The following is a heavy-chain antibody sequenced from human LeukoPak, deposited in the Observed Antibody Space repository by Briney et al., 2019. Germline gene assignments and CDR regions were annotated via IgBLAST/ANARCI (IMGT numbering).Heavy chain of an antibody. J-gene: IGHJ4*02. CDR1: GFKFNYHN. Sequence: GSLKLSCSASGFKFNYHNMNWVRQGPGEGLEWVSSISSSSIYIFYADSLKGRFTISRDNAMNSLYLQMNSLRVEDTAVYYCATGLPSYSSSWYPGYWGQGTLVTVSS. CDR3: ATGLPSYSSSWYPGY. CDR2: ISSSSIYI. V-gene: IGHV3-21*01. D-gene: IGHD6-13*01.